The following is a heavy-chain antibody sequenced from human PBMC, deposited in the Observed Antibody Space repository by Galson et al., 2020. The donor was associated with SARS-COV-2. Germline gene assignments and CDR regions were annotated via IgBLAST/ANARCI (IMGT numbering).Heavy chain of an antibody. J-gene: IGHJ6*03. CDR3: AKAGTYYYYYYMDV. V-gene: IGHV3-30*18. CDR2: ISYDGSNK. Sequence: GESLKISCAASGFTFSNYGMHWVRQAPGKGLEWVAVISYDGSNKYYADSVKGRFTISRDNSKNTLYLQMNSLRAEDTAVYYCAKAGTYYYYYYMDVWGKGTTVTVSS. D-gene: IGHD1-1*01. CDR1: GFTFSNYG.